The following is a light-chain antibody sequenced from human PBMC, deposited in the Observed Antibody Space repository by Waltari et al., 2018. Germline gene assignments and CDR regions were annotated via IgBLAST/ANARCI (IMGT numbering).Light chain of an antibody. V-gene: IGLV1-47*01. J-gene: IGLJ2*01. CDR1: GSNIGGNY. CDR2: KTN. CDR3: ASWDDDVSGVV. Sequence: QSVLTQPPSASGSPGQRVSISCSGSGSNIGGNYVYWYQQFPGSAPKVLLYKTNQRPSGVPDRFSGSKSGTSGSLSISCLRSEDEAEYYCASWDDDVSGVVFGGGTKLTVL.